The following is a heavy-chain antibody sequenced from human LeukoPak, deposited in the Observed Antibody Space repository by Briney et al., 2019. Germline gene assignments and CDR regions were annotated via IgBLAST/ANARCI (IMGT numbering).Heavy chain of an antibody. Sequence: GASVKVSCKASGGTFSSYAISWVRQAPGQGLEWMGGIIPIFGTANYAQKFQGRVKITTDESTSTAYMELSSLRSEDTAVYYCARGIAARPSWFDPWGQGTLVTVSS. D-gene: IGHD6-6*01. CDR1: GGTFSSYA. J-gene: IGHJ5*02. V-gene: IGHV1-69*05. CDR2: IIPIFGTA. CDR3: ARGIAARPSWFDP.